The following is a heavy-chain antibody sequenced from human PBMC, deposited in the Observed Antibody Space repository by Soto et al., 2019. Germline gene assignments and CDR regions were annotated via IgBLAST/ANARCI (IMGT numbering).Heavy chain of an antibody. Sequence: QVQLQQWGAGLLKPSETLSLTCAVYGGSFSGYYWSWIRQPPGKGLEWIGGINHSGSTNYNPPLKSRVTISVDTSKNQFSLKLSSVTAADTAVYYCARAMVRGVWDVWGQGTTVTVSS. V-gene: IGHV4-34*01. D-gene: IGHD3-10*01. J-gene: IGHJ6*02. CDR3: ARAMVRGVWDV. CDR2: INHSGST. CDR1: GGSFSGYY.